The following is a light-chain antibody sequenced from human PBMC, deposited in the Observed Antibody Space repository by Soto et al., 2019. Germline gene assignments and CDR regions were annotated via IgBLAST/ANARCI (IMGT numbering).Light chain of an antibody. J-gene: IGLJ2*01. CDR1: SNDVGGYNY. Sequence: QSALTQPPSASGSPGQSVTISCTGTSNDVGGYNYVSWYQQHPGKAPKLMIYEVTKRPSGVPDRFSGSKSGNTASLTVSGLQAEDEADYYCCSYTVSSDRSVLFGGGTKVTVL. V-gene: IGLV2-8*01. CDR2: EVT. CDR3: CSYTVSSDRSVL.